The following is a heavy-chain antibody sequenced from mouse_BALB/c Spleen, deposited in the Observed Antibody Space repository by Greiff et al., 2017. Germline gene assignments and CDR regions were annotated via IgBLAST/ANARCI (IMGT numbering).Heavy chain of an antibody. Sequence: QVQLQQSGPGLVQPSQSLSITCTVSGFSFTSYGVHWVRQSPGMGLEWLGVIWSGGSTDYNAAFISRLSISKDNSKSQVFFKMISLQANDTAIYYCARKGIYYDYGFAYWGQGTLVTVSA. CDR1: GFSFTSYG. V-gene: IGHV2-2*02. CDR2: IWSGGST. D-gene: IGHD2-4*01. CDR3: ARKGIYYDYGFAY. J-gene: IGHJ3*01.